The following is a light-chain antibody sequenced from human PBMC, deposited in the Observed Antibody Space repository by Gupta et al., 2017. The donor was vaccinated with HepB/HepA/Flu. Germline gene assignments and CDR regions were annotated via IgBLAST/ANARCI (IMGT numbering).Light chain of an antibody. V-gene: IGKV1-39*01. CDR1: QNIGNY. J-gene: IGKJ4*01. Sequence: EIHLTQSPSSLSASVGDRVIISCRASQNIGNYLHWYHQKLGKAPKLLIFAVSNLTSGVSSRFSGSGSGTEFSLIINTLQPDDCGTYYCQQSVTKPATFCGGTKVDIK. CDR2: AVS. CDR3: QQSVTKPAT.